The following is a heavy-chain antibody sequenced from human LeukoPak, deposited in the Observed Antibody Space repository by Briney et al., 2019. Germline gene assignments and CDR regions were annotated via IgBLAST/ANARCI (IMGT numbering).Heavy chain of an antibody. CDR2: IYHSGST. J-gene: IGHJ3*02. CDR3: AREFRVWDIVVVVAAATDAFDI. Sequence: SETLSLTCTVSGGSISSSSYYWGWIRQPPGKGLEWIGSIYHSGSTYYNPSLKSRVTISVDTSKNQFSLKLSSVTAADTAVYYCAREFRVWDIVVVVAAATDAFDIWGQGTMVTVSS. D-gene: IGHD2-15*01. CDR1: GGSISSSSYY. V-gene: IGHV4-39*07.